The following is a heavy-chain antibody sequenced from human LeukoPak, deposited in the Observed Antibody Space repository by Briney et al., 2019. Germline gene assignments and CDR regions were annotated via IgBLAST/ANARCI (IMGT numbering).Heavy chain of an antibody. CDR2: IYYSGST. J-gene: IGHJ5*02. Sequence: PSETLSLTCTVSGGSISSYYWSWIRQPPGKGLEWIGYIYYSGSTNYNPSLKSRVTISVDTSKNQFSLKLSSVTAADTAAYYCARPIAVAGFYWFDPWGQGTLVTVSS. V-gene: IGHV4-59*01. CDR3: ARPIAVAGFYWFDP. D-gene: IGHD6-13*01. CDR1: GGSISSYY.